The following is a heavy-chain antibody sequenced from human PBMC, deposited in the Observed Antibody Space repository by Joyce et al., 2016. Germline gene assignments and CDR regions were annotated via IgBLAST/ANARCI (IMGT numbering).Heavy chain of an antibody. V-gene: IGHV1-18*04. CDR3: ARDSSGGGFCDY. Sequence: QVQLVQSGGEVKKPGASVKVSCNASACSFNSHAITWVRQAPGQGLEWMGQISTYSGETHYAQSPQGRVTMPRDTSASTAYMELRSLRSDDTAVYYCARDSSGGGFCDYWGQGTLVTVSS. J-gene: IGHJ4*02. CDR2: ISTYSGET. CDR1: ACSFNSHA. D-gene: IGHD6-19*01.